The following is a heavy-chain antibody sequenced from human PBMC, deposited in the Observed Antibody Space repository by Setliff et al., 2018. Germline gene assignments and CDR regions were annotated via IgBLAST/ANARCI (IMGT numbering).Heavy chain of an antibody. D-gene: IGHD3-22*01. J-gene: IGHJ4*02. CDR3: ARGDSSGYYYILFDF. V-gene: IGHV4-39*07. CDR2: IYYRGST. Sequence: SETLSLTCTVSGGSISSSGYYWGWIRQPPGKGLEWIGSIYYRGSTYYNPSLKSRVTMSVDASKNQFSLKLSSVTAADTAAYYCARGDSSGYYYILFDFWGQGTLVTAS. CDR1: GGSISSSGYY.